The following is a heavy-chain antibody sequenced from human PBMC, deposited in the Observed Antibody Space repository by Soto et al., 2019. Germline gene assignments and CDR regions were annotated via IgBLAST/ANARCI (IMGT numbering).Heavy chain of an antibody. D-gene: IGHD5-12*01. V-gene: IGHV3-33*06. J-gene: IGHJ1*01. CDR2: IWYDGSNK. CDR1: GFTFSSYG. Sequence: GGSLRLSCAASGFTFSSYGMHWVRQAPGKGLEWVAVIWYDGSNKYYADSVKGRFTISRDISKNTLYLQMNSLRAEDTAVYYCAKIRGYDLGSTTFQHWGQGIRVTVAS. CDR3: AKIRGYDLGSTTFQH.